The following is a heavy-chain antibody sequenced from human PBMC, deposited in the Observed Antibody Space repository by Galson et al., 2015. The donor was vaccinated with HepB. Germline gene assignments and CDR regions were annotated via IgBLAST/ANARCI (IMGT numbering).Heavy chain of an antibody. CDR1: GYTFTGYY. V-gene: IGHV1-2*02. Sequence: VKVSCKASGYTFTGYYMHWVRQAPGQGLEWMGWINPNNGGTNYAQNFQGRVTMTRDTSISTAYVELSRVRSDDTAVYYCARGDYASGLDPWGQGTLVTVSS. D-gene: IGHD3-16*01. J-gene: IGHJ5*02. CDR3: ARGDYASGLDP. CDR2: INPNNGGT.